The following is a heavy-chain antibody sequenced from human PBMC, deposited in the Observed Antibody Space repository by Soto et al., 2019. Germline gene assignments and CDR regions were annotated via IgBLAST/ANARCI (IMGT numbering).Heavy chain of an antibody. V-gene: IGHV1-69*02. J-gene: IGHJ4*02. D-gene: IGHD3-10*01. Sequence: QVQLVQSGADVQRPGSSVRVSCKASGDTFNFYTINWVRQAPGQGLQWMVRINPILSMSNYAPRFQGRVTMTADKSTSTAYMELSSLRSEDTAMYYCATSYGSGYRAFDSWGQGALVTVSS. CDR1: GDTFNFYT. CDR2: INPILSMS. CDR3: ATSYGSGYRAFDS.